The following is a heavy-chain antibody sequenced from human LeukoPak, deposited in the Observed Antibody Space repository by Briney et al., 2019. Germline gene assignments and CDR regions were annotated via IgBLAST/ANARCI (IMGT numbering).Heavy chain of an antibody. V-gene: IGHV4-34*01. CDR2: INHSGST. J-gene: IGHJ5*02. Sequence: SETLSLTCAVYGGSFSGYYWSWIRQPPGKGLEWIGEINHSGSTNYNPSLKSRVTISVDTSKNQFSLKLSSVTAADTAVCYCARGLSPLTIFGVVSPPFRWFDPWGQGTLVTVSS. D-gene: IGHD3-3*01. CDR1: GGSFSGYY. CDR3: ARGLSPLTIFGVVSPPFRWFDP.